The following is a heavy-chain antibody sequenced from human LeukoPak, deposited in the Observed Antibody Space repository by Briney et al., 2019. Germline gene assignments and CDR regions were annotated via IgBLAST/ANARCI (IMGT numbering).Heavy chain of an antibody. Sequence: RAGGSLRLSCAASGFTFSSYAMSWVRQAPGKGLEWVSAISGSGGSTYYADSVKGRFTISRDNSKNTLYLQMHSLRAEDTAVYYCATHRAPYEDYYYGMDVWGQGTTVTVSS. CDR2: ISGSGGST. CDR1: GFTFSSYA. J-gene: IGHJ6*02. V-gene: IGHV3-23*01. D-gene: IGHD3-22*01. CDR3: ATHRAPYEDYYYGMDV.